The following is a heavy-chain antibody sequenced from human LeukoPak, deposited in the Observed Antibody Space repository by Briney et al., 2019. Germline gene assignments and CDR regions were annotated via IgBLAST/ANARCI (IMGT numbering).Heavy chain of an antibody. J-gene: IGHJ4*02. CDR3: TKGGWGTVLDY. V-gene: IGHV3-23*01. Sequence: GGSLRLSCAASGFTFSNYAMSWVRQAPGEGLEWVSTISGTGDTTYYADSLKGRLTISRDNSKNTLYLQLSSLRADDTAVYYCTKGGWGTVLDYWGQGTLVTVSS. D-gene: IGHD3-10*01. CDR2: ISGTGDTT. CDR1: GFTFSNYA.